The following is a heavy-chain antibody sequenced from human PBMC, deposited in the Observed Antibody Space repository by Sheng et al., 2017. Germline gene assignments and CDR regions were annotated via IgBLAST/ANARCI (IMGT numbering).Heavy chain of an antibody. CDR2: IIPIFGTA. D-gene: IGHD4-4*01. Sequence: QVQLVQSGAEVKKPGSSVKVSCKASGGTFSSYAISWVRQAPGQGLEWMGGIIPIFGTANYAQKFQGRVTITTDESTSTAYMELSSLRSEDTAVYYCAREGRWGTTVTGWFDPWGQGTLVTVSS. V-gene: IGHV1-69*05. J-gene: IGHJ5*02. CDR3: AREGRWGTTVTGWFDP. CDR1: GGTFSSYA.